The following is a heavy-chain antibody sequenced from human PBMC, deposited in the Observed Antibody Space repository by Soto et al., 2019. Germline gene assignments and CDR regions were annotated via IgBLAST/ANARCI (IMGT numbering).Heavy chain of an antibody. Sequence: GGSLRLSXAASGFKFTIYGMHWVRQAPGKGLEWVAVVWYDGSNKYYADSVKGRFTISRDNSKNTLYLQVNSLRAEDTAVYYCAKDRSSSLDGMDVWGQGTTVTVSS. CDR2: VWYDGSNK. V-gene: IGHV3-33*06. CDR1: GFKFTIYG. J-gene: IGHJ6*02. D-gene: IGHD6-13*01. CDR3: AKDRSSSLDGMDV.